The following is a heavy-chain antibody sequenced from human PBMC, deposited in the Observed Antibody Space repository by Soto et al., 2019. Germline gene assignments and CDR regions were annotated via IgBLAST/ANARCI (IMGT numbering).Heavy chain of an antibody. D-gene: IGHD3-3*01. Sequence: ASVKVSCKASGYTFTSYYMNWVRQAPGQGLEWMGIINPSGGSTSYAQKFQGRVTMTRDTSTSTVYMELSSLRSEDTAVYYCARALTFGVVAYYYYGMDVWGQGTTVTVSS. V-gene: IGHV1-46*01. CDR1: GYTFTSYY. CDR2: INPSGGST. CDR3: ARALTFGVVAYYYYGMDV. J-gene: IGHJ6*02.